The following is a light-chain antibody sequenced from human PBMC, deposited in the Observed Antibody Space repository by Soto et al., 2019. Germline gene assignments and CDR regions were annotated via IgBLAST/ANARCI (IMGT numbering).Light chain of an antibody. V-gene: IGKV3-20*01. Sequence: PGEGATLSCRASQSVTSNNLAWYQQKPGQAPRLLIYAASSRATGIPTRFSASGSGTDFTLTISRLEPEDSAVYYCQQYGCSPLTFGGGTKVEIK. J-gene: IGKJ4*01. CDR1: QSVTSNN. CDR2: AAS. CDR3: QQYGCSPLT.